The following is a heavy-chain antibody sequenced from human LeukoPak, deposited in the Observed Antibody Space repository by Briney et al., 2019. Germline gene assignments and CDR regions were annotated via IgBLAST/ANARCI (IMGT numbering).Heavy chain of an antibody. J-gene: IGHJ4*02. V-gene: IGHV3-21*01. CDR3: ARVMPRPY. Sequence: GGSLRLSCAASGFTFSSYSMNWVRQAPGKGLEWVSSISSSNSYIYYADSVKGRFTISRDNAKNSLYLQMNSLRAEDTAVYYCARVMPRPYWGQGTLVTVSS. CDR1: GFTFSSYS. D-gene: IGHD2-2*01. CDR2: ISSSNSYI.